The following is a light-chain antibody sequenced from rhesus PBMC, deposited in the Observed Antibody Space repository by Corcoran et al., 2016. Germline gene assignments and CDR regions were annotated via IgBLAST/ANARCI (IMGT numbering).Light chain of an antibody. J-gene: IGKJ4*01. CDR1: QSVSSY. Sequence: QVILTQSPATLSLSPGERATLSCRASQSVSSYLAWYQQKPGQAPRLLIYGASSRVTGIPDRFSGSGSGTEFTLTISSLEPEDFAVYHCQKYSSSPLTFGGGTKVEIK. CDR3: QKYSSSPLT. CDR2: GAS. V-gene: IGKV3-53*01.